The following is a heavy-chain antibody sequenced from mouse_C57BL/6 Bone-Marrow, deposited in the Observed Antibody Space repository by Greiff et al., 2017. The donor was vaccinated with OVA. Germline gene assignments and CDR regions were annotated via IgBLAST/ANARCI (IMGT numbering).Heavy chain of an antibody. CDR1: GYTFTSYW. V-gene: IGHV1-7*01. D-gene: IGHD2-3*01. CDR2: INPSRGYT. CDR3: ARVDDGYYVFAY. Sequence: VQVVESGAELAKPGASVKLSCKASGYTFTSYWMHWVKQRPGQGLEWIGYINPSRGYTKYNQKFKDKATLTADKSSSTAYMQLSSLTYEDSAVYYCARVDDGYYVFAYWGQGTLVTVSA. J-gene: IGHJ3*01.